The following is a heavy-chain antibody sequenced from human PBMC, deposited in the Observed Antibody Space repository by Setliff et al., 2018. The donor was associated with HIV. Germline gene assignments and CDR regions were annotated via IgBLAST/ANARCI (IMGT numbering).Heavy chain of an antibody. V-gene: IGHV1-2*06. Sequence: ASVKVSCKASGYSFADYFMHWVRQAPGQGLEWMGRVNPNSGDTNYAQKFQGRVTMTRHTSISTAYMELSRLTSDDTAVYYCAREGDVLSGYYVNWFDPWVPETSWSPSPQ. CDR3: AREGDVLSGYYVNWFDP. D-gene: IGHD3-3*01. J-gene: IGHJ5*02. CDR2: VNPNSGDT. CDR1: GYSFADYF.